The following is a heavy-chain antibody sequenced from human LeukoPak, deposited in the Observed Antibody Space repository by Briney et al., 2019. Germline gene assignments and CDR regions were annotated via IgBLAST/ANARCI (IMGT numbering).Heavy chain of an antibody. V-gene: IGHV4-4*07. Sequence: PSETLSLTCTVSSGSISAYSWSWIRQPAGKGLEWIGRIYTSGSTNDNPSLKSRVTMSADRSKNQFSLKLSSVTAADTAVYYCVRWGGTTFDYWGQGTLVTVPS. CDR3: VRWGGTTFDY. D-gene: IGHD3-16*01. CDR1: SGSISAYS. CDR2: IYTSGST. J-gene: IGHJ4*02.